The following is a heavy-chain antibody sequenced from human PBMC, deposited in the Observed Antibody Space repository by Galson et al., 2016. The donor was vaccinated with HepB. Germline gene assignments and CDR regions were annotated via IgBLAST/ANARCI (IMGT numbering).Heavy chain of an antibody. D-gene: IGHD1-1*01. J-gene: IGHJ4*02. V-gene: IGHV3-23*01. CDR3: AKERLVRRIFDH. CDR1: GFVFSNFG. Sequence: FLRLSCAASGFVFSNFGLSWVRQAPGKGLEWVASISTRRTTSYSDTVQGRFTISRDNSNNTLFLQMNGLRAEDTAVYYCAKERLVRRIFDHWGQGTLLTVSS. CDR2: ISTRRTT.